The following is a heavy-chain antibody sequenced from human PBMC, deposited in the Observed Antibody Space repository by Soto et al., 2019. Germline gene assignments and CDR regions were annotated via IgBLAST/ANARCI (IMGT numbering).Heavy chain of an antibody. CDR1: GGTFSSYA. CDR2: IIPILGIA. J-gene: IGHJ6*03. CDR3: ARERGYCSSTSCPHYYYMDV. V-gene: IGHV1-69*10. D-gene: IGHD2-2*01. Sequence: GASVKVSCKASGGTFSSYAISWVRQAPGQGLEWMGGIIPILGIANYAQKFQGRVTITADKSTSTAYMELSSLRSEDTAVYYCARERGYCSSTSCPHYYYMDVWGKGTTVTVSS.